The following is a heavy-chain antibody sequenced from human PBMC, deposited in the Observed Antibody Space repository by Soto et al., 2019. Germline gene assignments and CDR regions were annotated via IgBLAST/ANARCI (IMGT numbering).Heavy chain of an antibody. J-gene: IGHJ6*02. V-gene: IGHV1-69*13. Sequence: SMKVSCKASGGTFSSYAISWVRQAPGQGLEWMGGIIPIFGTANYAQKFQGRVTITADESTSTGYMELSSLRSEDTAVYYCARGGPTSYYYYGMDVWGQGTTVTVSS. CDR1: GGTFSSYA. D-gene: IGHD5-12*01. CDR2: IIPIFGTA. CDR3: ARGGPTSYYYYGMDV.